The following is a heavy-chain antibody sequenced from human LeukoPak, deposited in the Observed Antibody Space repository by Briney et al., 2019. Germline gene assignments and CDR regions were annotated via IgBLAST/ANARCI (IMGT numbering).Heavy chain of an antibody. J-gene: IGHJ4*02. Sequence: GGSLRLSCAAFGFTVSRNHMTWVRQAPGKGLEWVSIIYSGGSTYYADSVRGRFTISRDSSQNTLYLQMNGLRVEDTAVYYCVTLPAGDYWGQGTLVTVSS. CDR2: IYSGGST. CDR3: VTLPAGDY. CDR1: GFTVSRNH. D-gene: IGHD2-15*01. V-gene: IGHV3-53*01.